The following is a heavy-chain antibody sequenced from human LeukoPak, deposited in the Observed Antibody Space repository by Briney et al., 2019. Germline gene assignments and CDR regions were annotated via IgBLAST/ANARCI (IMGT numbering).Heavy chain of an antibody. CDR1: GFTFSSYS. CDR2: ISSSSSYI. V-gene: IGHV3-21*01. D-gene: IGHD6-19*01. CDR3: ASDSGWYYFDY. Sequence: GGSLRLSCAASGFTFSSYSMNWVRQAPGKGLEWISSISSSSSYIYYADSVKGRFTISRDNAKNSLYLQMNSLRAEDTAVYYCASDSGWYYFDYWGQGTLVTVSS. J-gene: IGHJ4*02.